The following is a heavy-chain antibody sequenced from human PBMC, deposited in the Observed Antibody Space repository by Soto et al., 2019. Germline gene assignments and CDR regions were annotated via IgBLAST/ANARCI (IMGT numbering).Heavy chain of an antibody. CDR3: AKDRSVDYYYYYGMDV. V-gene: IGHV3-30*18. Sequence: GGSLILSCAASGFTFSSYGIHWVRQAPGKGLEGVAVISYDGSKKYYADSVKGRFTISRDNSKNTLYLQMNSLRAEDTAVYYCAKDRSVDYYYYYGMDVWGQGTTVTVSS. CDR2: ISYDGSKK. CDR1: GFTFSSYG. J-gene: IGHJ6*02.